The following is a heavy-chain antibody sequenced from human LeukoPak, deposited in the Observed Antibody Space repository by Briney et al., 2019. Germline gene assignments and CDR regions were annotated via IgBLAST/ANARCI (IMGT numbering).Heavy chain of an antibody. CDR1: GFTFSNYW. V-gene: IGHV3-74*01. CDR3: AKGGATVIDY. CDR2: INSDGSST. J-gene: IGHJ4*02. Sequence: GGSLRLSCAASGFTFSNYWMHWVRQAPGKGLVWVSRINSDGSSTTSADSVKGRFTISRDNAKITLYLQMNSPRAEDTAVYYCAKGGATVIDYWGQGTLVTVSS. D-gene: IGHD4-17*01.